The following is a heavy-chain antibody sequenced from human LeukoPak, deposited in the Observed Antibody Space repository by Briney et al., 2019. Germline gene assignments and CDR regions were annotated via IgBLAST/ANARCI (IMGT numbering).Heavy chain of an antibody. D-gene: IGHD3-10*01. CDR3: ARDGYYGSGSPGWFGP. Sequence: SESLSLTCTVSGYSISSAFYWGWIRLPPGKGLEWIGSIFHRGTTYYNTSLQSRVNLSMDTSKNQFSLKLSSLTTEDTAIYYCARDGYYGSGSPGWFGPWGQGTLVVVSA. V-gene: IGHV4-38-2*02. CDR2: IFHRGTT. J-gene: IGHJ5*02. CDR1: GYSISSAFY.